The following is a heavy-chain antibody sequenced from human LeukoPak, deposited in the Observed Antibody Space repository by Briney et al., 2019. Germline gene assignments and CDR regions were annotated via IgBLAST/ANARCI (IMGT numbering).Heavy chain of an antibody. Sequence: GASVKASCKASGYTFTSYDINWVRQATGQGLEWMGWMNPNSGNTGYAQKFQGRVTTTRNTSISTAYMELSSLRSEDTAVYYCARGARRYYGSGSYFGCSNDYWGQGTLVTGSS. V-gene: IGHV1-8*01. D-gene: IGHD3-10*01. CDR1: GYTFTSYD. CDR3: ARGARRYYGSGSYFGCSNDY. CDR2: MNPNSGNT. J-gene: IGHJ4*02.